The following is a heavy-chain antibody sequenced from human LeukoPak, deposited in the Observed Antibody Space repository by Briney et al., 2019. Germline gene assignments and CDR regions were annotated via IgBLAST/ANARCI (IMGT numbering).Heavy chain of an antibody. CDR1: GGSISSYY. Sequence: SETLSLTCTVSGGSISSYYWSWIRQPPGKGLEWIGYIYYSGSANYNPSLKSRVTISVDTSKNQFSLKLSSVTAADTAVYYCARGSLYCSSTSCYHFDYWGQGTLVTVSS. D-gene: IGHD2-2*01. J-gene: IGHJ4*02. CDR3: ARGSLYCSSTSCYHFDY. V-gene: IGHV4-59*01. CDR2: IYYSGSA.